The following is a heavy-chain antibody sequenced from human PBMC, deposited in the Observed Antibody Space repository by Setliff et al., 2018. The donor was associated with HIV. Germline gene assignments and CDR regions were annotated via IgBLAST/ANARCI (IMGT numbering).Heavy chain of an antibody. CDR1: GGSISSGGYY. V-gene: IGHV4-31*03. J-gene: IGHJ6*02. CDR2: IYYNGRT. Sequence: SETLSLTCTVSGGSISSGGYYWNWIRQYPVKGLEWIGHIYYNGRTLFNPALGTRLNVSVDTSENQFSLHLNSVTAADTAVYYCVRARRRSPLSYGLDVWGQGTTVTVSS. CDR3: VRARRRSPLSYGLDV.